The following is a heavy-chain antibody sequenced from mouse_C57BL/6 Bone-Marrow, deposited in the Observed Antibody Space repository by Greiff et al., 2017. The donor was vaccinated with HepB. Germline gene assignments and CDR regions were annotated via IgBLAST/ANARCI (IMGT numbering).Heavy chain of an antibody. Sequence: EVKLMESGEGLVKPGGSLKLSCAASGFTFSSYAMSWVRQTPEKRLEWVAYISSGGSYIYYADTVKDRFTISRDNARNTRYLQMSSLKSEDTAMYDCTRDPRARRWGAMDYWGQGTSVTVSS. V-gene: IGHV5-9-1*02. J-gene: IGHJ4*01. CDR2: ISSGGSYI. CDR3: TRDPRARRWGAMDY. D-gene: IGHD1-1*01. CDR1: GFTFSSYA.